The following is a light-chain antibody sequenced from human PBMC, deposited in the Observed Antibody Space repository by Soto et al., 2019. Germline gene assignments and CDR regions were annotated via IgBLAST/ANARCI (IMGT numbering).Light chain of an antibody. J-gene: IGKJ1*01. Sequence: EIVLTQSPGTLSLSPGERATLSCRASQSVSSSYLAWYQQKPGQAPRLLIYGASSRATGIPDRFSGSGSGTQYPLTISRLEPEDFALYYCQQSGSSPRTFGQGTKVEIK. CDR2: GAS. CDR1: QSVSSSY. V-gene: IGKV3-20*01. CDR3: QQSGSSPRT.